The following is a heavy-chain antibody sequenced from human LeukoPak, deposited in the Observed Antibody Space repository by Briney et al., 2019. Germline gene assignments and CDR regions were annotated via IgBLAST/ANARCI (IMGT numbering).Heavy chain of an antibody. Sequence: SVKVSCKASGGTVSSYAISWVRQAPGQGLECMGRIIPIFGTANYAQKFQGSVTITTDESTSTAYMELSSLRSEDTAVYYCARDSWFGESQSPPFDYWGQGTLVTVSS. CDR2: IIPIFGTA. CDR3: ARDSWFGESQSPPFDY. J-gene: IGHJ4*02. D-gene: IGHD3-10*01. CDR1: GGTVSSYA. V-gene: IGHV1-69*05.